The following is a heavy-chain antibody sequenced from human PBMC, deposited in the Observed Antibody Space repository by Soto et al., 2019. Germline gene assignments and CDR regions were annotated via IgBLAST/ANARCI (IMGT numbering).Heavy chain of an antibody. CDR2: INHSGST. J-gene: IGHJ6*03. Sequence: TSETLSLTCAVYGGSFSGYYWSWIRQPPGKGLEWIGEINHSGSTNYNPSLKSRVTISVDTSKNQFSLKLSSVTAADTAVYYCARGGRPKYYYYMDVWGKGTTVTVSS. CDR1: GGSFSGYY. V-gene: IGHV4-34*01. CDR3: ARGGRPKYYYYMDV.